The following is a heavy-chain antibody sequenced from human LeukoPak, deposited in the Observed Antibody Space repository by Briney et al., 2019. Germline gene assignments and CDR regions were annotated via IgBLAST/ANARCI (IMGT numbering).Heavy chain of an antibody. V-gene: IGHV1-69*06. CDR1: GGTFSSYA. D-gene: IGHD6-19*01. J-gene: IGHJ4*02. CDR2: ILPIFDTG. Sequence: GASVKVSCKASGGTFSSYAISWVRQAPGQGLEWMGGILPIFDTGNYAQKFQGRVTMTEDTSTDTAYMELSSLRSEDTAVYYCATSWGSGWYSSRYWGQGTLVTVSS. CDR3: ATSWGSGWYSSRY.